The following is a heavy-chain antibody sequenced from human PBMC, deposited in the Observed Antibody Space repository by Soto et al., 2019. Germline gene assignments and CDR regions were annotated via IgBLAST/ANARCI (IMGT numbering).Heavy chain of an antibody. D-gene: IGHD2-21*01. CDR2: INSDGRIT. CDR1: GFTFSLSG. J-gene: IGHJ3*02. Sequence: EAQLEESGGGLVQPGGSLRLSCAASGFTFSLSGMHWVRQGPGNRPVWVSRINSDGRITTYADSVKGRFTFSRDNAKKKLYLQMNSLTAAETAVYYGASDHENCGGECSSALDIWGHGKMCTVSS. V-gene: IGHV3-74*01. CDR3: ASDHENCGGECSSALDI.